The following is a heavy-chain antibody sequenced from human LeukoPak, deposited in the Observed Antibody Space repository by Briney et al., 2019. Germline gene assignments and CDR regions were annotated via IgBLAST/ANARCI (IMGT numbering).Heavy chain of an antibody. CDR3: AKGYGDYYWSYFDY. J-gene: IGHJ4*02. Sequence: PGGPLRLSCAASGFTFSSYAMSWVRQAPGKGLEWVSAISGSGGSTYYADSVKGRFTISRDNSKNTLYLQMNSLRAEDTAVYYCAKGYGDYYWSYFDYWGQGTLVTVSS. V-gene: IGHV3-23*01. CDR1: GFTFSSYA. D-gene: IGHD4-17*01. CDR2: ISGSGGST.